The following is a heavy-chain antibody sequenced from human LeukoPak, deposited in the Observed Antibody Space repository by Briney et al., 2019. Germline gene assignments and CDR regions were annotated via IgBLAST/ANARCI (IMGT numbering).Heavy chain of an antibody. D-gene: IGHD6-13*01. Sequence: PSETLSLTCTVSGNSISSGYYWGWIRQPPGKGLQWIGSILHSGSTYYNPSLKSRVTISLDTSKNQFSLKLSSVSAADTALYYCARAAITAAGRGWFDPWGQGTLVTVPS. J-gene: IGHJ5*02. CDR2: ILHSGST. CDR3: ARAAITAAGRGWFDP. V-gene: IGHV4-38-2*02. CDR1: GNSISSGYY.